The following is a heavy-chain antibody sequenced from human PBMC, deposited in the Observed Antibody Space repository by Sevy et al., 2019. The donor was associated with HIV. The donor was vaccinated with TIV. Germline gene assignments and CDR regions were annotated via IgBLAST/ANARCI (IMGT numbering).Heavy chain of an antibody. Sequence: GGSLRLSCAASGFTFNIYAMTWVRQAPGKGLKWVSTISSSGTSPYYADSVKGRFTISRDNSKNTLYLQMNSLRAEDTAIYFCAKDHDNNWFDPWGQGTLVTVSS. CDR2: ISSSGTSP. CDR3: AKDHDNNWFDP. J-gene: IGHJ5*02. D-gene: IGHD3-9*01. V-gene: IGHV3-23*01. CDR1: GFTFNIYA.